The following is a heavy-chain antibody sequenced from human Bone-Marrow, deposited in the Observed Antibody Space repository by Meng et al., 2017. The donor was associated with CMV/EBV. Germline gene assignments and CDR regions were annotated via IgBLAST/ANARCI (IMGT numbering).Heavy chain of an antibody. D-gene: IGHD2-21*01. CDR2: IRSKANSYAT. J-gene: IGHJ5*02. Sequence: SGFTFSGSAIPWVRQASGKGLEWVGRIRSKANSYATAYAASVKGRFTISRDDSKSTAYLQMNSLKTEDTAVYYCTRHALVVGWFDPWGQGTLVTVSS. V-gene: IGHV3-73*01. CDR1: GFTFSGSA. CDR3: TRHALVVGWFDP.